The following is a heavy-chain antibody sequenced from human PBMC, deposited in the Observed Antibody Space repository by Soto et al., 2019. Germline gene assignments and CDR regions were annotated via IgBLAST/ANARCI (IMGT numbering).Heavy chain of an antibody. CDR2: IYHSGST. CDR3: VGSGSSSDGYFDY. CDR1: GGSISSGVYS. V-gene: IGHV4-30-2*01. J-gene: IGHJ4*02. D-gene: IGHD6-6*01. Sequence: PSETLSLTCAASGGSISSGVYSWSWIRHPPGNGLEWIGYIYHSGSTYYKPSLKSRVTISVDRSKNQFSLKLSSVTAADTAVYYRVGSGSSSDGYFDYWGQGTQITVSS.